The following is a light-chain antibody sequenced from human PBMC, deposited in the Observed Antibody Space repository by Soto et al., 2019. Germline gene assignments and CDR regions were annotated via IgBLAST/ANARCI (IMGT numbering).Light chain of an antibody. Sequence: EIVMTQSPDTLSVSPGERATLSCRASQSVSSNLAWYQQKPGQAPRLLIYDASTRAPGFPARFSGTGAGTEFTLTISSLQSEDFALYYCQQYNDWTLTFGQGTKV. CDR3: QQYNDWTLT. V-gene: IGKV3D-15*01. CDR2: DAS. CDR1: QSVSSN. J-gene: IGKJ1*01.